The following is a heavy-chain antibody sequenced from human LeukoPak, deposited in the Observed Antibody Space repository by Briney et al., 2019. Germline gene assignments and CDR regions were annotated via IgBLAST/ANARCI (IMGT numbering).Heavy chain of an antibody. CDR2: IIPIFGTA. CDR1: GGTFSSYA. D-gene: IGHD2-15*01. CDR3: ARDSVVVVAARPLPRRWFDP. V-gene: IGHV1-69*05. Sequence: ASVKVSCKASGGTFSSYAISWVRQAPGQGLEWMGGIIPIFGTANYAQKFQGRVTMTTDTSTSTAYMELRSLRSDDTAVYYCARDSVVVVAARPLPRRWFDPWGQGTLVTVSS. J-gene: IGHJ5*02.